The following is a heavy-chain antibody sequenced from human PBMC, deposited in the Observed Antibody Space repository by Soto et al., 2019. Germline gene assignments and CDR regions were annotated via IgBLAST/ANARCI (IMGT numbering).Heavy chain of an antibody. CDR2: IKSKTDGGTT. J-gene: IGHJ6*02. CDR3: TTVGRGHSDYDYGDYDRLPYYYYGMDV. V-gene: IGHV3-15*07. Sequence: GGSLRLSCAASGFTFSNAWMNWVRQAPGKGLEWVGRIKSKTDGGTTDYAAPVKGRFTISRDDSKNTLYLQMNGLKTEDTAVYYCTTVGRGHSDYDYGDYDRLPYYYYGMDVWGHGTTVTVSS. CDR1: GFTFSNAW. D-gene: IGHD4-17*01.